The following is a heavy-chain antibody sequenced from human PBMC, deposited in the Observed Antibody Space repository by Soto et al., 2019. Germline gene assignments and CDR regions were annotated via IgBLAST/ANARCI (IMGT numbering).Heavy chain of an antibody. CDR1: GFTFSSYS. V-gene: IGHV3-48*01. Sequence: GGSLRLSCAASGFTFSSYSMNWVRQAPGKGLEWVSYISSSSSTIYYADSVKGRFTISRDNAKNSLYLQMNSLRAEDTAVYYCAREGGLRYFDWLYHPLSYFDYWGQGTLVTVSS. J-gene: IGHJ4*02. CDR3: AREGGLRYFDWLYHPLSYFDY. CDR2: ISSSSSTI. D-gene: IGHD3-9*01.